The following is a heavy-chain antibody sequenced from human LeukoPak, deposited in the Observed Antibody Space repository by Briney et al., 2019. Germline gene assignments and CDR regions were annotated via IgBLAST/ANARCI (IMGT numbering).Heavy chain of an antibody. CDR3: ASTFTTLGAPYFLDH. D-gene: IGHD1-26*01. J-gene: IGHJ4*02. CDR1: GGSISSRSYY. Sequence: TSETLSLTCSVSGGSISSRSYYWGWIRQPPGKGLEWIGSIYYSGRTYYNPSLKSRVTISVDTSKNQFSLKLTSVTAADTALFYCASTFTTLGAPYFLDHWGQGTLVTVSS. CDR2: IYYSGRT. V-gene: IGHV4-39*01.